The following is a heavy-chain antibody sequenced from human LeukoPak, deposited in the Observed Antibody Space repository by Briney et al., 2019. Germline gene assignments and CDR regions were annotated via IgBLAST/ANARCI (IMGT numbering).Heavy chain of an antibody. D-gene: IGHD6-6*01. CDR2: FDPEDGET. Sequence: ASVKVSCKVSGYTLTELSMHWVRQAPGKGLEWMGGFDPEDGETIYAQKFQGRVTMTEDTSTDTAYMELSSLRSEDTAVYYCARGPGSSAPCDYWGQGTLVTVSS. J-gene: IGHJ4*02. CDR3: ARGPGSSAPCDY. V-gene: IGHV1-24*01. CDR1: GYTLTELS.